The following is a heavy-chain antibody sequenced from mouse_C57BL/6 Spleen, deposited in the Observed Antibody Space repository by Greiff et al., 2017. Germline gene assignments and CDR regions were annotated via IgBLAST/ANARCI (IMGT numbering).Heavy chain of an antibody. CDR3: TNRSVRSYGY. V-gene: IGHV1-69*01. Sequence: VQLQQPGAELVMPGASVKLSCKASGYTFTSYWMHWVKQRPGQGLEWIGEIDPSDSYTNYNQQFKGKSTLTVAKSSSTAYMQLGSLASYDSAIYYHTNRSVRSYGYWGQGTTRTVSS. CDR1: GYTFTSYW. D-gene: IGHD1-1*01. J-gene: IGHJ2*01. CDR2: IDPSDSYT.